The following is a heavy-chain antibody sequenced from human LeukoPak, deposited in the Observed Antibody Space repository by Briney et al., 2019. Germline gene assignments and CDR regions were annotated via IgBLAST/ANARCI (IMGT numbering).Heavy chain of an antibody. D-gene: IGHD3-16*01. CDR3: ARDWTAGELALSPNY. V-gene: IGHV3-11*04. Sequence: PGGSLRLSCATSGFNFNDYYMTWIRQAPGKGLEWLSFITSGGTTTSYADSVRGRFTISRDNANKLLFLQMDSLRADDTAIYYCARDWTAGELALSPNYWGQGSLVTVSS. CDR1: GFNFNDYY. CDR2: ITSGGTTT. J-gene: IGHJ4*02.